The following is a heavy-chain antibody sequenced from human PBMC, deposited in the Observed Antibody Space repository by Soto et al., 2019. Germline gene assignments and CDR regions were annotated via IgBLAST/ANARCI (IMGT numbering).Heavy chain of an antibody. CDR3: ARAGYYGSERSPTYYYYDGMDV. V-gene: IGHV1-69*01. CDR2: IIPISGTA. D-gene: IGHD3-10*01. CDR1: GGTFSSYA. Sequence: QVQLVQSGAEVKKPGSSVKVSCKASGGTFSSYAISWVRQAPGQGLEWMGGIIPISGTANDAQKFQGRVTITAEESTSTANMELSSLRSEDTAVYYCARAGYYGSERSPTYYYYDGMDVWGQGTKVTVS. J-gene: IGHJ6*02.